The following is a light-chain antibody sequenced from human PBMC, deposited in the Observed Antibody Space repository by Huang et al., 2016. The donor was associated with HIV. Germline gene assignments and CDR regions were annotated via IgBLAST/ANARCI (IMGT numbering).Light chain of an antibody. CDR1: HGISTY. CDR2: GAS. CDR3: RQLNSYPLT. J-gene: IGKJ4*01. Sequence: IQLTQSPSSLPASVGDRVTITCRASHGISTYLAWYQQEPGGVPKLLIYGASTLRSGVPSRFSGSRSGTDFTLTISSLQPEDFAIYYCRQLNSYPLTFGGGTNVEI. V-gene: IGKV1-9*01.